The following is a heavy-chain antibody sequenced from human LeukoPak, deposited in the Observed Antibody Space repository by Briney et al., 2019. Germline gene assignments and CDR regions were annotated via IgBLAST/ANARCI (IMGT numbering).Heavy chain of an antibody. D-gene: IGHD6-19*01. J-gene: IGHJ3*02. Sequence: GGSLRLSCAASGFTFSSYGMSWVRQAPGKGLEWVSAISGSGGSTYYAGSVKGRFTISRDNSKNTLYLQMNSLRAEDTAVYYCAKSRGPSSGWHRDDAFDIWGQGTMVTVSS. CDR3: AKSRGPSSGWHRDDAFDI. CDR1: GFTFSSYG. CDR2: ISGSGGST. V-gene: IGHV3-23*01.